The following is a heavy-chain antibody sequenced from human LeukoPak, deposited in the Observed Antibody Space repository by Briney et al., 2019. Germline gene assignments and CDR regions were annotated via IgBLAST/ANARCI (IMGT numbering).Heavy chain of an antibody. Sequence: GGSLRLSCSASGFTFSSYWMSWVRQAPGKGLEWVANIKQDGSEKYYVDSVKGRFTISRDNAKNSLSLQMNSLRAEDTAVYYCARDGHYDILTGYFQDWGQGTLVTVSS. CDR2: IKQDGSEK. CDR1: GFTFSSYW. V-gene: IGHV3-7*03. D-gene: IGHD3-9*01. J-gene: IGHJ1*01. CDR3: ARDGHYDILTGYFQD.